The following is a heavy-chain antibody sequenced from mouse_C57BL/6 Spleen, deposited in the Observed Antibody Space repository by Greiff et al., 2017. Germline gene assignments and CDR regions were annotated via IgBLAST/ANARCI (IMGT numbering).Heavy chain of an antibody. V-gene: IGHV1-55*01. D-gene: IGHD1-1*01. Sequence: QVQLQQPGAELVKPGASVKMSCKASGYTFTSYWITWVKQRPGQGLEWIGDIYPGSGSTNYNEKFKSKATLTVDTSSSTAYMQLSSLTSEDSAVXYCARGEGIRAWFAYWGQGTLVTVSA. J-gene: IGHJ3*01. CDR2: IYPGSGST. CDR1: GYTFTSYW. CDR3: ARGEGIRAWFAY.